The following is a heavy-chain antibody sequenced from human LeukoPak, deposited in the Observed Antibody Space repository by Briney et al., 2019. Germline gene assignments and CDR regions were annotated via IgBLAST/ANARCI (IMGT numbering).Heavy chain of an antibody. V-gene: IGHV1-18*01. D-gene: IGHD3-22*01. CDR2: ISAYNGNT. Sequence: GASVKVSCKASGYTFTSYGISWVRQAPGQGLEWMGWISAYNGNTNYAQKLQGRVTMTTDTSTSTAYMELRSLRSDDTAVYYCAREAYYYDSSGYGIWGQGTMVTVSS. J-gene: IGHJ3*02. CDR3: AREAYYYDSSGYGI. CDR1: GYTFTSYG.